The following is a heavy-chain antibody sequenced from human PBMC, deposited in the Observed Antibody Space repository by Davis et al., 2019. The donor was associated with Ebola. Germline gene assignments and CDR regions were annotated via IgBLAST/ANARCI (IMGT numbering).Heavy chain of an antibody. J-gene: IGHJ3*02. V-gene: IGHV5-51*01. CDR1: ANTFANHW. CDR2: IYTGDFDT. Sequence: GESLKISCKDSANTFANHWIGWVRQMPGKGLEWMGIIYTGDFDTRYSPSFRGQVTISADKSIKTAYLQWSSLKASDTAMYYCASLRRTITGMDDGFDIWGQGTMVTVSA. CDR3: ASLRRTITGMDDGFDI. D-gene: IGHD1-20*01.